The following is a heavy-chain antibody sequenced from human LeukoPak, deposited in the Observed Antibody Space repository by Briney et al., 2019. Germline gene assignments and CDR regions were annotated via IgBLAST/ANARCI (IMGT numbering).Heavy chain of an antibody. CDR3: ARHSADYDSSGYYPLFDY. CDR1: GGSISSYY. V-gene: IGHV4-59*08. D-gene: IGHD3-22*01. J-gene: IGHJ4*02. CDR2: IYYSGST. Sequence: SETLSLTCTVSGGSISSYYWSWIRQPPGKGLEWIGYIYYSGSTNYNPSLKSRVTISVDTSKNQFSLKLSSVTAADTAVYYCARHSADYDSSGYYPLFDYWGQGTLVTVSS.